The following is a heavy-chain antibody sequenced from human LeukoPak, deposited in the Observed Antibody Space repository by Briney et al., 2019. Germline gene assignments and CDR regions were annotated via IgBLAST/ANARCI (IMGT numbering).Heavy chain of an antibody. J-gene: IGHJ4*02. D-gene: IGHD6-19*01. CDR1: GYTFTSYG. V-gene: IGHV1-18*01. Sequence: ASVKVSCKASGYTFTSYGISWVRQAPGQGLEWMGWISAYNGNTNYAQKLQGRVTMTTDTSTSTAYMELRSLRSDDTAVYYCAIAPEGYSSGWHEEDYWGQGTLVTVSS. CDR3: AIAPEGYSSGWHEEDY. CDR2: ISAYNGNT.